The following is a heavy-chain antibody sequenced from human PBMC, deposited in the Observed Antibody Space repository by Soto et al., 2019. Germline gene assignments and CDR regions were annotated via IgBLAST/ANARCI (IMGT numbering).Heavy chain of an antibody. D-gene: IGHD4-17*01. CDR2: IYYNGST. V-gene: IGHV4-59*08. CDR3: ARHNSRTVTSYFDY. CDR1: GGSVSRYY. J-gene: IGHJ4*02. Sequence: SETLSLTCTVSGGSVSRYYWSWIRQPPGKGLEWIGYIYYNGSTNYNPSCKSRVTISVGKSKNQFSMKLSSVTAADTAVDYCARHNSRTVTSYFDYWGQGTLVTVSS.